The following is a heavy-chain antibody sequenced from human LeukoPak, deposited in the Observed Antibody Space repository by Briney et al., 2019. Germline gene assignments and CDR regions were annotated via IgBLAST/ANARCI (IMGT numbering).Heavy chain of an antibody. J-gene: IGHJ4*02. Sequence: PGGSLRLSCAASGFTFSSYEMNWVRQAPGKGLEWVSSISSSSSYIYYADSVKGRFTISRDNAKNSLYLQMNSLRAEDTAVYYCARAFMVRGVIIRLGGYYFDYWGQGTLVTVSS. CDR1: GFTFSSYE. CDR3: ARAFMVRGVIIRLGGYYFDY. V-gene: IGHV3-21*01. D-gene: IGHD3-10*01. CDR2: ISSSSSYI.